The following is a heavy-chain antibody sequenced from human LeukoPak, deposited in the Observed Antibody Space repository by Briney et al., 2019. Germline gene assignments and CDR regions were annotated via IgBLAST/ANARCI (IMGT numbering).Heavy chain of an antibody. V-gene: IGHV3-74*01. CDR2: INSDGSTT. Sequence: GGSLRLSCAASGFTFSSYWMHWVRQVPGKGLVWVSRINSDGSTTSYADSVKGRFTISRDNAKNSLYLQMNSLRAEDTALYYCARSQRAAYYDSSGTNDYWGQGTLVTVSS. CDR1: GFTFSSYW. J-gene: IGHJ4*02. CDR3: ARSQRAAYYDSSGTNDY. D-gene: IGHD3-22*01.